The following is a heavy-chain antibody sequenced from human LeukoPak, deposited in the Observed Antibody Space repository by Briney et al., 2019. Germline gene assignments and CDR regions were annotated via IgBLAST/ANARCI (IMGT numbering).Heavy chain of an antibody. V-gene: IGHV3-23*01. Sequence: GGSLRLSCAASGFTFSSYAMSWVRQAPGKGLEWVSAISGSGGSTYYADSVKGRFTISRDNSKNTLYLQMNTLRAEDTAVYYCAKGYSSNWLQFDYWGQGTLVTVSS. CDR2: ISGSGGST. CDR3: AKGYSSNWLQFDY. CDR1: GFTFSSYA. D-gene: IGHD6-13*01. J-gene: IGHJ4*02.